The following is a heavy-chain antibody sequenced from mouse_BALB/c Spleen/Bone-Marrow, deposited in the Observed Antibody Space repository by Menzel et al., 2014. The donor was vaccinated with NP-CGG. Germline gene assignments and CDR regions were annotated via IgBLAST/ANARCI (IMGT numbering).Heavy chain of an antibody. CDR3: APYSHEGVAY. Sequence: QVQLQQSGAELAKPGASVKMSCKASGYTFTSYWIHWVKQRPGQGLEWIGYINPSTGYTEYNQKFKDKATLTADKSSSTAYKQLSSLTSEDSAVYYCAPYSHEGVAYWGQGTTLTVSS. V-gene: IGHV1-7*01. CDR1: GYTFTSYW. J-gene: IGHJ2*01. D-gene: IGHD2-12*01. CDR2: INPSTGYT.